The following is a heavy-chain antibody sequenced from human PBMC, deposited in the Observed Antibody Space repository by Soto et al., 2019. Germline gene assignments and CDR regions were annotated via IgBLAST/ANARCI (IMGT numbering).Heavy chain of an antibody. V-gene: IGHV3-30*03. J-gene: IGHJ6*02. Sequence: GGSLRLSCAASGFTFSSYGMHWVRQAPGKGLEWVAVISYDGSNKYYADSVKGRFTISRDNSKNTLYLQMNSLRAEDTAVYYCARDRVPAAIYYYYGMDVWGQGTTVTVSS. CDR1: GFTFSSYG. CDR2: ISYDGSNK. CDR3: ARDRVPAAIYYYYGMDV. D-gene: IGHD2-2*01.